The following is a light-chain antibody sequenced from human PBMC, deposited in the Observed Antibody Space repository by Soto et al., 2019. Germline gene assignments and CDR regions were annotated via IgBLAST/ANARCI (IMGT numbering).Light chain of an antibody. CDR3: NSFRVSHLYV. CDR1: SXDVGGYNA. Sequence: QSALSQPASVSGSPGQTITISCTGTSXDVGGYNAVSWYQHHPGKAPKLIIYEVTHRPSGVSDRFSASKSGNTASLTISGLQAEDEADYYCNSFRVSHLYVFGTGTKGTVL. CDR2: EVT. J-gene: IGLJ1*01. V-gene: IGLV2-14*01.